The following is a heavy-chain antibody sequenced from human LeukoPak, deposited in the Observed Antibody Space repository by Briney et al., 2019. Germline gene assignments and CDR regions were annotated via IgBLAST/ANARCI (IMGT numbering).Heavy chain of an antibody. CDR1: GYSFTSYW. V-gene: IGHV5-51*01. CDR2: IYPGDSYT. D-gene: IGHD3-22*01. CDR3: ARHASYYDSSGYYSGHFQH. Sequence: GESLKISCKASGYSFTSYWIGWVRQMPGKGLEWMGIIYPGDSYTAYSPPFQGQVTISADKSISTAYLQWSSLKASDTAMYYCARHASYYDSSGYYSGHFQHWGQGTLVTVSS. J-gene: IGHJ1*01.